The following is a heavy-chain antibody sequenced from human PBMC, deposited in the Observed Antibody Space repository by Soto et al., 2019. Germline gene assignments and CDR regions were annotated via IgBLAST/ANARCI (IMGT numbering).Heavy chain of an antibody. J-gene: IGHJ3*02. CDR2: ISYDGSNK. Sequence: GGSLRLSCAASGFTFSSYGMHWVRQAPGKGLEWVAVISYDGSNKYYADSVKGRFTISRDNSKNTLYLQMNSLGAEDTAVYYCAKAPFILDAFDIWGQGTMVTVSS. V-gene: IGHV3-30*18. D-gene: IGHD2-21*01. CDR1: GFTFSSYG. CDR3: AKAPFILDAFDI.